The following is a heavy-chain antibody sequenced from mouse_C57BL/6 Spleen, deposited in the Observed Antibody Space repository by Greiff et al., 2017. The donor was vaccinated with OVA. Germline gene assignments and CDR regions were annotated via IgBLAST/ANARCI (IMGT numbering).Heavy chain of an antibody. V-gene: IGHV1-55*01. CDR1: GYTFTSYW. J-gene: IGHJ4*01. CDR3: AREANDREGAMGY. Sequence: QVQLQQPGAELVKPGASVKMSCKASGYTFTSYWITWVKQRPGQGLEWIGDIYPGSGSTNYNEKFKSKATLTVDTSSSTAYMQLSSLTSEDSAVYYCAREANDREGAMGYWGQGTSVTVSS. D-gene: IGHD2-3*01. CDR2: IYPGSGST.